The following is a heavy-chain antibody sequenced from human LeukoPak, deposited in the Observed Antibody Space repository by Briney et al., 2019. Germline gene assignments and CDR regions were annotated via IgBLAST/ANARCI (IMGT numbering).Heavy chain of an antibody. D-gene: IGHD2-2*01. CDR1: VYTFTSYG. V-gene: IGHV1-18*01. Sequence: ASVNVSCKASVYTFTSYGISWVRQAPGQGLEWMGWISSYNGNTNYPQKLHERLTMTTDTSTSTAYMELRSLRSDDTAVYYCARVPAATTPLYYYYGMDVWGQGTTVTVSS. J-gene: IGHJ6*02. CDR3: ARVPAATTPLYYYYGMDV. CDR2: ISSYNGNT.